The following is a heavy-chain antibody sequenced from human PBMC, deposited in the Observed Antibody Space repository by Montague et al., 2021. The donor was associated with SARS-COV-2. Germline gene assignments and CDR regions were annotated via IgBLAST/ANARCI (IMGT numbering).Heavy chain of an antibody. V-gene: IGHV4-61*08. CDR1: GGSISSADFY. CDR3: ARHYSTTLPTVY. CDR2: ISDSGST. Sequence: SETLSLTCNVSGGSISSADFYWSWIRQHPGKGLEWIGYISDSGSTNYNPSLTSRVTMSVDTSKNQFSLKVNSVTAADTAVYYCARHYSTTLPTVYWGQGTLVTVSS. J-gene: IGHJ4*02. D-gene: IGHD2/OR15-2a*01.